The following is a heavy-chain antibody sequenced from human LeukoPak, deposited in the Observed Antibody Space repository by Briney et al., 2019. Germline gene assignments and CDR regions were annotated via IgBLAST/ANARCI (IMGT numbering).Heavy chain of an antibody. Sequence: SETLSLTCTVSGGSISSSSYYWGWIRQPPGKGLEWIGSIYYSGSTYYNPSLKSRVTISVDTSKNQFSLKLSSVTAADTAVYYCARGSGSYGGYFDYWGQGTLVTVSS. V-gene: IGHV4-39*07. CDR3: ARGSGSYGGYFDY. J-gene: IGHJ4*02. CDR2: IYYSGST. CDR1: GGSISSSSYY. D-gene: IGHD1-26*01.